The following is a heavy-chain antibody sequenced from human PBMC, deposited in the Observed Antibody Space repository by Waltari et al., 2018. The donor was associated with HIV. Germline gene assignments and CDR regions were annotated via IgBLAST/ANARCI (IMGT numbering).Heavy chain of an antibody. CDR1: GGSISSYY. CDR3: ARGGGFYEDSGYYEGWFDP. J-gene: IGHJ5*02. CDR2: IYYSWRT. V-gene: IGHV4-59*01. Sequence: QVELQESGPGLVKPSETLSVTCTVSGGSISSYYWSWIRQPPGKGLEWVGYIYYSWRTNYNPSLKSRVTISADMSKNHFSLNLTSVTAADTAVYYCARGGGFYEDSGYYEGWFDPWGQGTLVTVSS. D-gene: IGHD3-22*01.